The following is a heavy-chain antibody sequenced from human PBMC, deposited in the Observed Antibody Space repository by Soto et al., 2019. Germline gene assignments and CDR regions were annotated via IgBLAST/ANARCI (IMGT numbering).Heavy chain of an antibody. CDR1: GYSVTNSNW. CDR2: IYYSGST. CDR3: ARLISGTFEAFDI. J-gene: IGHJ3*02. Sequence: SETLSLTCAVSGYSVTNSNWWGWIRQPPGKGLEWIGYIYYSGSTSYIPSLKSRVTMSLDTSKNQVSLKLKSVTAVDTALYYCARLISGTFEAFDIWGQGTMVTVSS. V-gene: IGHV4-28*01. D-gene: IGHD1-26*01.